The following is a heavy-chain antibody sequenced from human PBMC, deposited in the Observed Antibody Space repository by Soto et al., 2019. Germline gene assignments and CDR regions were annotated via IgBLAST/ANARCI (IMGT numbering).Heavy chain of an antibody. CDR3: ARGAVGIVVVPAAMWAFDI. V-gene: IGHV1-69*06. CDR2: IIANNGTA. J-gene: IGHJ3*02. CDR1: GGTFSSYA. Sequence: SVKVSCKASGGTFSSYAISWVRQAPGQGLEWMGWIIANNGTANYAQKLQGRVTMTADTSTSTAYMELRSLRSDDTAVYYCARGAVGIVVVPAAMWAFDIWGQGTMVTVSS. D-gene: IGHD2-2*01.